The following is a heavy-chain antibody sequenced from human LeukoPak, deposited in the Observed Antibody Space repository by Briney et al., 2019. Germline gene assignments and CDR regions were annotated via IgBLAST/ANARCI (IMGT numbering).Heavy chain of an antibody. CDR3: ARDWNLSGYYDSSGYYGGMDV. J-gene: IGHJ6*02. D-gene: IGHD3-22*01. CDR2: IYYSGST. Sequence: SETLSLTCTVSGGSISSYYWSWIRQPPGKGLEWIGYIYYSGSTYYNPSLKSRVTISVDTSKNQFSLKLSSVTAADTAVYYCARDWNLSGYYDSSGYYGGMDVWGQGTTVTVSS. CDR1: GGSISSYY. V-gene: IGHV4-59*12.